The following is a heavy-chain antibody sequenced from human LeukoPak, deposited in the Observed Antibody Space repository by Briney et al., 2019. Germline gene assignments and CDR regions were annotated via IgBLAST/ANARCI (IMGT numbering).Heavy chain of an antibody. J-gene: IGHJ4*02. CDR3: AKSSNYYGSGSYYYFDY. CDR1: GFTFSSYA. CDR2: ISGSGGST. V-gene: IGHV3-23*01. Sequence: PGGSLRLSCAASGFTFSSYAMSWVRQAPGKGLEWVSAISGSGGSTYYADSVKGRFTISRDNSKNTLYLQMNSLRAEDTAVYYCAKSSNYYGSGSYYYFDYWGQGTLVTVSS. D-gene: IGHD3-10*01.